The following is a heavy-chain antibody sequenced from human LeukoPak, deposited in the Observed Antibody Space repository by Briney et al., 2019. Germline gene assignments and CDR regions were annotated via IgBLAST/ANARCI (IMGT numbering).Heavy chain of an antibody. CDR1: GFTFSSYA. Sequence: GGSLRLSCAASGFTFSSYAMHWVRQAPGKGLEWVAVISYDGSNKYYADSVKGRFTTSRDNSKNTLYLQMNSLRAEDTAVYYCARDLEQQLLTYFDYWGQGTLVTVSS. D-gene: IGHD6-13*01. CDR2: ISYDGSNK. V-gene: IGHV3-30*04. CDR3: ARDLEQQLLTYFDY. J-gene: IGHJ4*02.